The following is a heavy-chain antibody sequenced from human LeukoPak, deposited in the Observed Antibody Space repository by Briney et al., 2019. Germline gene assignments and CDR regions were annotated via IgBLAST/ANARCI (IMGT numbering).Heavy chain of an antibody. D-gene: IGHD2-2*01. CDR2: IIPIFGTA. J-gene: IGHJ6*02. V-gene: IGHV1-69*13. Sequence: ASVKVSCKASGGTFSSYAISWVRQAPGHGLEWRGGIIPIFGTANYAQKFQGRVTITADESTSTAYMELSSLRSEDTAVYYCAREPDIPYCSSTSCFYGMDVWGQGTTVTVSS. CDR1: GGTFSSYA. CDR3: AREPDIPYCSSTSCFYGMDV.